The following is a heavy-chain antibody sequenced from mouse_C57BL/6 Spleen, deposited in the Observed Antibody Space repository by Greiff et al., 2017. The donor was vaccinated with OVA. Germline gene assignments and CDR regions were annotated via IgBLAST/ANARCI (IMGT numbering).Heavy chain of an antibody. V-gene: IGHV1-82*01. CDR2: IYPGDGDT. CDR1: GYAFSSSW. D-gene: IGHD2-2*01. CDR3: ARGAHDGYDGGFYY. Sequence: VQLQQSGPELVKPGASVKISCKASGYAFSSSWMNWVKQRPGKGLEWIGRIYPGDGDTNYNGKFKGKATLTADKSSSTAYMQLSSLTSEDSAVYFCARGAHDGYDGGFYYWGQGTTLTVSS. J-gene: IGHJ2*01.